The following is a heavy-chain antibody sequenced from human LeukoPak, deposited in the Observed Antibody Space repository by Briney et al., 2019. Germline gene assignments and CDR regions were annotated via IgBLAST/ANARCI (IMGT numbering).Heavy chain of an antibody. J-gene: IGHJ4*02. V-gene: IGHV3-74*01. CDR2: IDGDGSII. CDR1: GFTFSHSW. Sequence: PGGSLRLSCAASGFTFSHSWMHWVRQAPGKGLVWVSRIDGDGSIINYADSVKGRFTISRDNAKNTLYLQMDSLRAEDTGVYYCARSNQADDYWGQGTLVTVSS. D-gene: IGHD1-14*01. CDR3: ARSNQADDY.